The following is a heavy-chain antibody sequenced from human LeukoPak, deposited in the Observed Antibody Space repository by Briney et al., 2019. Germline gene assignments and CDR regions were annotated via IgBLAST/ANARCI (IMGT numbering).Heavy chain of an antibody. CDR1: GGTFSSYA. V-gene: IGHV1-69*13. Sequence: SVKVSCKAPGGTFSSYAISWVRQAPGQGLEWMGGIIPIFGTANYAQKFQGRVTITADESTSTAYMELSSLRSEDTAVYYCARVEGGLLWFGEGTAFDIWGQGTMVTVSS. CDR2: IIPIFGTA. J-gene: IGHJ3*02. D-gene: IGHD3-10*01. CDR3: ARVEGGLLWFGEGTAFDI.